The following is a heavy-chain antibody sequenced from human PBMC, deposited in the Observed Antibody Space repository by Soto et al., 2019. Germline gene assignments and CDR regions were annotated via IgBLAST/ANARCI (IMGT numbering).Heavy chain of an antibody. CDR2: ISSSGSTI. J-gene: IGHJ6*02. V-gene: IGHV3-11*01. D-gene: IGHD1-1*01. CDR1: GFTFSDYY. Sequence: QVQLVESGGGLVKPGGSLRLSCAASGFTFSDYYMSWMRQAPGKGLEWVSYISSSGSTIYYADSVKGRFTISRDNAKNSLYLQINSLRAEDTAVYYCAKAGTGWLRRYNGMDVWGQGTTVTVSS. CDR3: AKAGTGWLRRYNGMDV.